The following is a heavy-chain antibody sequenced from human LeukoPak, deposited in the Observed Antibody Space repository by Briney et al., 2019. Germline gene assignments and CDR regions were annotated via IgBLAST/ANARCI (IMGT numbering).Heavy chain of an antibody. CDR3: ARASRMTTVTNVRACLDP. D-gene: IGHD4-11*01. Sequence: ASVKVSCKASGYTFTSYGISWVRQAPGQGLEWMGLISAYSGNTNFAQKLQGRVTMTTDTSTSTAYMELSRLRSDDTAVYYCARASRMTTVTNVRACLDPWGQGTLVTVSS. CDR1: GYTFTSYG. V-gene: IGHV1-18*01. J-gene: IGHJ5*02. CDR2: ISAYSGNT.